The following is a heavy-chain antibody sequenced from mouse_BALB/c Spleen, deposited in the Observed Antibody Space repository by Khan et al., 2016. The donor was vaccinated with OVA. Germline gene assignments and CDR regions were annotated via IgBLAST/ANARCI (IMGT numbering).Heavy chain of an antibody. D-gene: IGHD1-1*01. CDR1: GYSFTNYY. J-gene: IGHJ4*01. CDR3: LRAGYSSRIYTMDY. Sequence: QVQLQQSGPELVKPGASVRVSCKTSGYSFTNYYIHWVRQRPGQGLEWIGWIYPGNVNTKYNEKFKGKATLTADKSSTTAYMHLSSLTSEDSAVYFWLRAGYSSRIYTMDYWGLGTSVTVSS. V-gene: IGHV1S56*01. CDR2: IYPGNVNT.